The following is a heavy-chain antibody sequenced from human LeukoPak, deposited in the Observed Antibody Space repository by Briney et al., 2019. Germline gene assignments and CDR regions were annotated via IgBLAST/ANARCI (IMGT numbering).Heavy chain of an antibody. D-gene: IGHD6-13*01. CDR2: IRYDGSNK. V-gene: IGHV3-30*02. CDR1: GFTFSSYG. CDR3: AKEEQQLPRFDY. J-gene: IGHJ4*02. Sequence: GGSLRLSCAASGFTFSSYGMHWVRQAPGKGLEWGAFIRYDGSNKYYADSVKGRFTISRDNSKNTMYLQMNSLRAEDTAVYYCAKEEQQLPRFDYWGQGTLVTVSS.